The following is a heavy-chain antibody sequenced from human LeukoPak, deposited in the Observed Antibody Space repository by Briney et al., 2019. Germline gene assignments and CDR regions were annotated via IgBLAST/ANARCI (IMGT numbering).Heavy chain of an antibody. CDR1: GDSITNSY. CDR3: AKRIIEARENGDSNWLDP. Sequence: SETLSLTCTVSGDSITNSYWNWIRQPPGRGLEWIGRISYGGSTNYNPSLKSRVIISRDTSKNQFSLELTSVTAADAAIYYCAKRIIEARENGDSNWLDPWGQGTLVTVSS. V-gene: IGHV4-59*08. J-gene: IGHJ5*01. CDR2: ISYGGST. D-gene: IGHD4-17*01.